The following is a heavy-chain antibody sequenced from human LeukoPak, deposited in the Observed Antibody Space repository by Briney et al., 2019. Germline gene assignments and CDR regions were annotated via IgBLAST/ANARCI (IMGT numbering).Heavy chain of an antibody. J-gene: IGHJ5*02. V-gene: IGHV1-69*04. Sequence: ASVKVSCKASGYTFTRYDINWVRQATGQGLEWMGRIIPILGIANYAQKFQGRVTITADKSTSTAYMELSSLRSEDTAVYYCARVVSKAATLVPWGQGTLVTVSS. CDR1: GYTFTRYD. CDR3: ARVVSKAATLVP. CDR2: IIPILGIA. D-gene: IGHD2-15*01.